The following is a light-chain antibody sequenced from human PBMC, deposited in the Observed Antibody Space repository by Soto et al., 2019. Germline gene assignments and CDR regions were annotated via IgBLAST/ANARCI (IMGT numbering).Light chain of an antibody. CDR1: SSDVGGYNF. CDR3: SSYAGSNNV. Sequence: QSVLTQPPSASGSPGQSVTISCTGTSSDVGGYNFVSWYQQYPGKAPKLMIYEDTKRPSGVPDRFSGSKSGNTASLTVSGLQAEDEADYYCSSYAGSNNVFGTGTKVTVL. CDR2: EDT. J-gene: IGLJ1*01. V-gene: IGLV2-8*01.